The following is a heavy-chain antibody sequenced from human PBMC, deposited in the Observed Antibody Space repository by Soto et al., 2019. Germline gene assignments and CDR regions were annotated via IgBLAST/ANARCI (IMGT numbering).Heavy chain of an antibody. CDR2: IIPTFGRT. CDR1: GDTFSSYA. CDR3: ARDPLSSFAMDV. Sequence: SVKVSCKASGDTFSSYAISWVRQAPGKGLEWMGKIIPTFGRTNYAQKFQGRLTISADDSTSTAYMELSSLLSEDTAVYYCARDPLSSFAMDVWGQGTTVTVSS. J-gene: IGHJ6*02. V-gene: IGHV1-69*13. D-gene: IGHD3-10*02.